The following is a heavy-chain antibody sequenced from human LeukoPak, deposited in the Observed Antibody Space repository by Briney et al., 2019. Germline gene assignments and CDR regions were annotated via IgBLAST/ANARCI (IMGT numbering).Heavy chain of an antibody. CDR1: GFTLSDHN. D-gene: IGHD2-15*01. J-gene: IGHJ4*02. CDR3: ARAPSGLDY. Sequence: GGSLRLSRAVSGFTLSDHNMDCVRQAPGRGVAWVGRTTNKAHSYTTEYAASVKGRFTISRDESQNSLYLQMHSLKAEDTAAYYCARAPSGLDYWGQGTLVTVSS. CDR2: TTNKAHSYTT. V-gene: IGHV3-72*01.